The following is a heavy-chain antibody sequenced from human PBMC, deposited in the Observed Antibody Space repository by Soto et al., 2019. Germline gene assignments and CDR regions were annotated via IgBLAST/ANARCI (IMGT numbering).Heavy chain of an antibody. Sequence: VAVIWYDGSNKYYADSVKGRFTISRDNSKNTLYLQMNSLRAEDTAVYYCAREGGSYWYDYWGQGTLVTVSS. CDR2: IWYDGSNK. CDR3: AREGGSYWYDY. J-gene: IGHJ4*02. D-gene: IGHD1-26*01. V-gene: IGHV3-33*01.